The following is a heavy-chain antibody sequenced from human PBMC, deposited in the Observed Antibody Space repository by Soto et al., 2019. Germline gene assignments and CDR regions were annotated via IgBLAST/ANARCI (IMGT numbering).Heavy chain of an antibody. CDR2: LSNSGTYT. D-gene: IGHD3-16*01. J-gene: IGHJ4*02. CDR1: GFAFSDYY. V-gene: IGHV3-11*05. CDR3: ARDQYVFDY. Sequence: VQLVQSGGGLVKPGGSLTLSCAASGFAFSDYYMTWIRQAPGKGLEWISSLSNSGTYTNYADSVKGRFITSRDNAKNSLFLHSNGLRAEDTAVYFCARDQYVFDYWGQGALVTVSS.